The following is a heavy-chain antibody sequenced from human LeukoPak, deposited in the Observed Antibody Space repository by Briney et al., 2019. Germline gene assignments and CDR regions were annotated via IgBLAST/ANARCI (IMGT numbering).Heavy chain of an antibody. CDR2: ISSSSSYI. V-gene: IGHV3-21*01. Sequence: GGSLRLSCAASGFTFSSYSMNWVRQAPGTGLEWVSSISSSSSYIYYADSVKGRFTISRDNAKNSLYLQMNSLRAEHTAVYYCARDDSIAAAGTFSDYWGQGTLVTVSS. CDR3: ARDDSIAAAGTFSDY. CDR1: GFTFSSYS. D-gene: IGHD6-13*01. J-gene: IGHJ4*02.